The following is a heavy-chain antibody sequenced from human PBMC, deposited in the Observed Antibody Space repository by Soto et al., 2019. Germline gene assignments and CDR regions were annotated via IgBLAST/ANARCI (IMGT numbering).Heavy chain of an antibody. CDR3: ASYPFSPIAGEETGVGYYYYYMDV. CDR1: GFTFSSYW. D-gene: IGHD6-13*01. V-gene: IGHV3-7*01. J-gene: IGHJ6*03. Sequence: GGSLRLSCAASGFTFSSYWMSWVRQAPGKGLEWVANIKQDGSEKYYVDSVKGRFTISRDNAKNSLYLQMTSLRAEDTAVYYCASYPFSPIAGEETGVGYYYYYMDVWGKGTTVTVSS. CDR2: IKQDGSEK.